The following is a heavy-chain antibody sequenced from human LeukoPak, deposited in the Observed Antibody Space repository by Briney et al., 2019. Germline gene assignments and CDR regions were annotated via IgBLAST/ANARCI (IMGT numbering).Heavy chain of an antibody. Sequence: PSGTLSLTCAFSGVSIISSHWWSWARQSPGKGLEWIGEIYHSGTTNYNPSLYSRVTMSVDKSKQQFSLNLRPVTAADTAVYYCATNFYGDYGSYYFDRWGQGTLVTVSS. CDR1: GVSIISSHW. D-gene: IGHD4-17*01. J-gene: IGHJ4*02. CDR3: ATNFYGDYGSYYFDR. CDR2: IYHSGTT. V-gene: IGHV4-4*02.